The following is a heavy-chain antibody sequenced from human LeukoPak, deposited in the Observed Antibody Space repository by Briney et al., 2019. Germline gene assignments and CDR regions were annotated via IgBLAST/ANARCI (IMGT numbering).Heavy chain of an antibody. D-gene: IGHD3-9*01. V-gene: IGHV3-23*01. Sequence: PGGSLRLSCAASGFTFSSYAMSWVRQAPGKGLEWVSAISGSGGSTYYADSVKGRFTISRDNSKNTLYLQMNSLRAEDTAVYYCAKGVTYYDILTGFHDYYYGMDVWGQGTTVTVSS. J-gene: IGHJ6*02. CDR1: GFTFSSYA. CDR2: ISGSGGST. CDR3: AKGVTYYDILTGFHDYYYGMDV.